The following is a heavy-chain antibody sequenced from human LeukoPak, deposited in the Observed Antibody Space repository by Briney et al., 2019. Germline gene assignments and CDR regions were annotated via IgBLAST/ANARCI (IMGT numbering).Heavy chain of an antibody. Sequence: TSSETLSLTCTVSGGSISSSSYYWGWIRQPPGKGLEWIGSIYYSGSTYYNPSLKSRVTISVDTSKNQFSLKLSSVTAADTAVYYCASIAVAGTRESYYYYGMDVRGQGTTVTVSS. CDR1: GGSISSSSYY. J-gene: IGHJ6*02. D-gene: IGHD6-19*01. CDR3: ASIAVAGTRESYYYYGMDV. CDR2: IYYSGST. V-gene: IGHV4-39*07.